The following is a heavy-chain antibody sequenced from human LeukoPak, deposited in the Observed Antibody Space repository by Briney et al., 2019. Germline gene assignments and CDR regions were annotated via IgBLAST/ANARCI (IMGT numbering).Heavy chain of an antibody. V-gene: IGHV3-53*01. CDR3: AKESGYSSGWLDY. CDR1: GFTVSSSY. J-gene: IGHJ4*02. Sequence: GGSLRLSCAASGFTVSSSYMSWVRQVPGKGLEWVSVIYSGGSGSTYYADSVKGRFTISRDNSKNTLNLQMNSLRAEDTAVYYCAKESGYSSGWLDYWGQGTLVTVSS. CDR2: IYSGGSGST. D-gene: IGHD6-19*01.